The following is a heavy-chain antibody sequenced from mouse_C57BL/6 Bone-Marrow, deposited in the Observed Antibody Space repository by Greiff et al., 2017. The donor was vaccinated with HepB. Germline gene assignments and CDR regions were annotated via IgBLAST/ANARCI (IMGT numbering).Heavy chain of an antibody. CDR1: GFSLTSYG. D-gene: IGHD2-4*01. CDR3: ARCLYYDYDGFAY. CDR2: IWSGGST. J-gene: IGHJ3*01. V-gene: IGHV2-2*01. Sequence: VKLVESGPGLVQPSQSLSITCTVSGFSLTSYGVHWVRQSPGKGLEWLGVIWSGGSTDYNAAFISRLSISKDNSKSQVFFKMNSLQADDTAIYYCARCLYYDYDGFAYWGQGTLVTVSA.